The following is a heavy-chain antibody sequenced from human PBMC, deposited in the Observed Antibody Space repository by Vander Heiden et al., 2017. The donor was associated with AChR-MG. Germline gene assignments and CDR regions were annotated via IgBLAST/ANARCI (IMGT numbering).Heavy chain of an antibody. CDR2: IIPIFGTA. V-gene: IGHV1-69*01. J-gene: IGHJ5*02. CDR1: GGTFSSYA. CDR3: ASGRRAVAAPMGVNWFDP. Sequence: VQSGAEVKKPGSSVKVSCKASGGTFSSYAISWVRQAPGQGLEWMGGIIPIFGTANYAQKFQGRVTITADESTSTAYMELSSLRSEDTAVYYCASGRRAVAAPMGVNWFDPWGQGTLVTVSS. D-gene: IGHD6-19*01.